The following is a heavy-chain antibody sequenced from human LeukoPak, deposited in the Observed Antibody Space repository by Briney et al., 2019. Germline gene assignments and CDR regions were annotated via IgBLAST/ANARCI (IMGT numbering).Heavy chain of an antibody. J-gene: IGHJ4*02. CDR3: ARVGGTAMALTYFDY. D-gene: IGHD5-18*01. CDR2: ISYDGSNK. CDR1: GFTFSSYD. V-gene: IGHV3-30*04. Sequence: GGSLRLSCAASGFTFSSYDMYWVRQAPGKGLEWVTVISYDGSNKYYADSVKGRFTISRDNSKNTLYLQMNSLSAEDAAVYYCARVGGTAMALTYFDYWGQGTLVTVSS.